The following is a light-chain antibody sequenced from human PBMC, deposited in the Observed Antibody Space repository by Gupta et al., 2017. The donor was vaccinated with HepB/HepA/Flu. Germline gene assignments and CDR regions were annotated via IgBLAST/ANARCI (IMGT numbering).Light chain of an antibody. V-gene: IGLV1-44*01. CDR2: IYN. Sequence: GTISCSGSSSNLRSTTVNWYQQLPGTAPEFLLYIYNQRPSGVPARFSGSKSGTSASLAISGLQSEDEADYYCSSWDDSVNGIIFGGGTKVTVL. J-gene: IGLJ2*01. CDR1: SSNLRSTT. CDR3: SSWDDSVNGII.